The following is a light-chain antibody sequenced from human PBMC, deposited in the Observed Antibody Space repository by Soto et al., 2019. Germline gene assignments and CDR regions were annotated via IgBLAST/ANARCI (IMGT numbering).Light chain of an antibody. CDR2: GAS. Sequence: EIVMTQSPATLSVCRGERSTLSCRASQSVSSNLAWYQQKPGQAPRLLIYGASTRATGIPARFSGSGSGTEFTLTISSLQSEDFAVYYCQQYNNWPPVLTFGPGTKVDIK. V-gene: IGKV3-15*01. CDR3: QQYNNWPPVLT. CDR1: QSVSSN. J-gene: IGKJ3*01.